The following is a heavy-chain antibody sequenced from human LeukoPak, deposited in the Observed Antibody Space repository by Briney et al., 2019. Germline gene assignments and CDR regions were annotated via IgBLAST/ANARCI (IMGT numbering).Heavy chain of an antibody. D-gene: IGHD6-19*01. V-gene: IGHV3-33*01. CDR1: GYTFSSYG. CDR3: ARVRGIAVAGIGWANHDAFDI. J-gene: IGHJ3*02. CDR2: IWYAGSNK. Sequence: WRSLRLSCAASGYTFSSYGSHWVRQAPGKGLEWVAAIWYAGSNKYYADSVKGRFTISRDNPKNALYLQMNSLRAEDTAVYYCARVRGIAVAGIGWANHDAFDIWGQGTMVTVSS.